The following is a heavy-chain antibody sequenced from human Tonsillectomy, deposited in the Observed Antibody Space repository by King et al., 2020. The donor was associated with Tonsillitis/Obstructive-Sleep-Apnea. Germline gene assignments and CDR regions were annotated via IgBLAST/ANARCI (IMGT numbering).Heavy chain of an antibody. CDR1: RFTFSNYA. CDR2: ISGSGSST. V-gene: IGHV3-23*04. D-gene: IGHD1-1*01. J-gene: IGHJ6*02. CDR3: ARTRTTSDDAMDV. Sequence: VQLVESGGGLVQPGGSLRLSCAASRFTFSNYAMSWVRQAPGKGLEWVSTISGSGSSTYHADSVKGRFTISRDNSKNTLYLQMNSLRVEDTAVYYCARTRTTSDDAMDVWGQGTTVTVSS.